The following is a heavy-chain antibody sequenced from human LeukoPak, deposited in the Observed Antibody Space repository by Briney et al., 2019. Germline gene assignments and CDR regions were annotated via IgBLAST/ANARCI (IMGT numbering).Heavy chain of an antibody. CDR3: NTGYTSASHDGY. Sequence: PGGSLRLSCAASGFTFSDAWMHWVRQAPGKGLEWVGLIKRRTDGGTSNYAAPVKGRFAISRDDSEDTLFLQMDSLKSEDTGVYYCNTGYTSASHDGYWGQGTLVTVSS. D-gene: IGHD2-15*01. J-gene: IGHJ4*02. CDR1: GFTFSDAW. CDR2: IKRRTDGGTS. V-gene: IGHV3-15*07.